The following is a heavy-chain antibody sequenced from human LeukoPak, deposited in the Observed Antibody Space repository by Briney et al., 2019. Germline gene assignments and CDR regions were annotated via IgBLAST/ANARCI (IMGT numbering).Heavy chain of an antibody. D-gene: IGHD1-1*01. V-gene: IGHV3-23*01. CDR1: GFTFSNYT. J-gene: IGHJ4*02. CDR2: ITGSGGGT. Sequence: GGSLRLSCTASGFTFSNYTMTWVRQAPGKGLKWVSTITGSGGGTYYADSVKGRFTISRDNSKNTLYLQMNNLRAEDTAVYYCALLERRGYFDSWGQGTLVTVSS. CDR3: ALLERRGYFDS.